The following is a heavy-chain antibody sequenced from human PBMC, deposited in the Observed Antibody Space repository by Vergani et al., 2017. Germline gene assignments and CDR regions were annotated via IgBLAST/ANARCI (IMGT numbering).Heavy chain of an antibody. CDR3: ARGDYRGQQHHWYYFDY. Sequence: QLQLQESGPGLVKPSETLSLTCTVSGGSISSSSYYWGWIRQPPGKGLEWIGSIYYSGSTYYNPSLKSRVTISVDTSKNQFSLKLSSVTAADTAVYYCARGDYRGQQHHWYYFDYWGQGTLVTVSS. D-gene: IGHD6-13*01. CDR1: GGSISSSSYY. V-gene: IGHV4-39*07. J-gene: IGHJ4*02. CDR2: IYYSGST.